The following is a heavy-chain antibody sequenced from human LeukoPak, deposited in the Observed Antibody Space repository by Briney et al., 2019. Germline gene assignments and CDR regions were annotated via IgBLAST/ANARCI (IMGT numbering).Heavy chain of an antibody. Sequence: PGGSLRLSCAAPGFTFSSYGMHWVRQAPGKGLEWVAFIRYDGSNKYYADSVKGRFTTSRDNSKNTLYLQMNSLRAEDTAVYYCAKGTSSGWYFDYWGQGTLVTVSS. CDR2: IRYDGSNK. CDR1: GFTFSSYG. CDR3: AKGTSSGWYFDY. D-gene: IGHD6-19*01. V-gene: IGHV3-30*02. J-gene: IGHJ4*02.